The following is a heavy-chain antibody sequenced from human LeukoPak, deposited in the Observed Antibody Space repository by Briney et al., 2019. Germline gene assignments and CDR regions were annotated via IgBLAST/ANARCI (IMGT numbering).Heavy chain of an antibody. CDR3: AGENEYYYDSSGYYQSLDV. D-gene: IGHD3-22*01. Sequence: SETLSLTCTVSGYSISSGYYWGWIRQPPGKGLEWIGSIYHSGSTYYNPSLKSRVTISVDTSKNQFSLKLSSVTAADTAVYYCAGENEYYYDSSGYYQSLDVWGKGTTVTVSS. J-gene: IGHJ6*04. V-gene: IGHV4-38-2*02. CDR2: IYHSGST. CDR1: GYSISSGYY.